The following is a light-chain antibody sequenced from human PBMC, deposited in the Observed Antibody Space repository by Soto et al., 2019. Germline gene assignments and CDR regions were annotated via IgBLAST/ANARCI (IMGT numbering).Light chain of an antibody. CDR3: SSYSISTAYL. Sequence: QSVRTQPASVSGSPGQSITMSCTGTSSDVGGYDYVSWYQLHPGKAPKLMVFEVSNRPSGVSYRFSGSKSGNTASLTISGLQAEDEADYFCSSYSISTAYLFGTGTKVTVL. J-gene: IGLJ1*01. CDR1: SSDVGGYDY. CDR2: EVS. V-gene: IGLV2-14*01.